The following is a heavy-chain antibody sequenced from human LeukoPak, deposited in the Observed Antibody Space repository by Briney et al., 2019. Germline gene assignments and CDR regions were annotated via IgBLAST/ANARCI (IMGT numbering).Heavy chain of an antibody. CDR1: LYTFTSDN. J-gene: IGHJ6*03. V-gene: IGHV1-2*02. CDR2: INPNSGGT. D-gene: IGHD6-6*01. CDR3: ATARYSSSSDMDV. Sequence: EASLKISSKTPLYTFTSDNINCGRHTPEQPLQWMGWINPNSGGTNYAQKFQGRVTMTRDTSISTAYMELSRLRSDDTAVYYCATARYSSSSDMDVWGKGTTVTVSS.